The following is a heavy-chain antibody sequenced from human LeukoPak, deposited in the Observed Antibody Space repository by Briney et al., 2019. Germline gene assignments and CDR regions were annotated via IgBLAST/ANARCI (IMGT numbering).Heavy chain of an antibody. D-gene: IGHD4-11*01. CDR2: IYPRDSDT. CDR3: ARPKSTVASPVDY. V-gene: IGHV5-51*01. J-gene: IGHJ4*02. CDR1: GYSFSSYW. Sequence: GESLKISCKGSGYSFSSYWIAWVRQMPGKALEWMGIIYPRDSDTRYSPSFQGQVTISADKSFSTAYLQWSSLKASDTAMYYCARPKSTVASPVDYWGQGTLVTVSS.